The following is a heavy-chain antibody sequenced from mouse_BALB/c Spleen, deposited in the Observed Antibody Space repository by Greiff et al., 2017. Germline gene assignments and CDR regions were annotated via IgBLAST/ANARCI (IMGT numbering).Heavy chain of an antibody. CDR3: ARHYYGSSWYFDV. D-gene: IGHD1-1*01. J-gene: IGHJ1*01. CDR1: GFSLTSYG. Sequence: VQLKQSGPGLVQPSQSLSITCTVSGFSLTSYGVHWVRQSPGKGLEWLGVIWSGGSTDYNAAIISRLSISKDNSKSQVFFKMNSLQANDTAIYYCARHYYGSSWYFDVWGAGTTVTVSS. V-gene: IGHV2-2*02. CDR2: IWSGGST.